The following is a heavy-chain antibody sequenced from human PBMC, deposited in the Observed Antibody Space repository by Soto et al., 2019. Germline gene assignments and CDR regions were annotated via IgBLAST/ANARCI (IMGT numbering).Heavy chain of an antibody. Sequence: GGSLRLSCAASGFTFSSYAMSWVRQAPGKGLEWVSAISGSGASTYYADSVKGRFTISRDNSKNTLYLQMNSLRAEDTAVYYCAKGYSSGWYQREYFDYWGQGTLVTVSS. CDR1: GFTFSSYA. CDR2: ISGSGAST. J-gene: IGHJ4*02. CDR3: AKGYSSGWYQREYFDY. V-gene: IGHV3-23*01. D-gene: IGHD6-19*01.